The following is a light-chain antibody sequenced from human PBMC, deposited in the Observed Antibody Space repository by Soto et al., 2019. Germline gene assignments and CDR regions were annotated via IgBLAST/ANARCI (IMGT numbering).Light chain of an antibody. CDR1: QDIANY. Sequence: DIQMTQSPSSLSASVGDRVTITCQASQDIANYLNWYQQKPGQAPKLLIYDASSLETGVPSRFSGSGSGTDFTFTISSLQPEDIATYYCLQYDSLPQMFNFGPGTKLEIK. CDR3: LQYDSLPQMFN. CDR2: DAS. V-gene: IGKV1-33*01. J-gene: IGKJ2*01.